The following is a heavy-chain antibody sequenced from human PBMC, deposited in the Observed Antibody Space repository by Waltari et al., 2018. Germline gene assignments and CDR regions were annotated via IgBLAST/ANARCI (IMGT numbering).Heavy chain of an antibody. D-gene: IGHD6-6*01. Sequence: QLQLQESGPGLVKPSETLSLTCTVSGGSISSSSYYWGWIRQPPGKGLEWIGSIYYSGSTDYNPSLKSRVTISVDTSKNQFSLKLSSVTAADTAVYYCARFSSSYRFDYWGQGTLVTVSS. V-gene: IGHV4-39*01. CDR1: GGSISSSSYY. CDR2: IYYSGST. J-gene: IGHJ4*02. CDR3: ARFSSSYRFDY.